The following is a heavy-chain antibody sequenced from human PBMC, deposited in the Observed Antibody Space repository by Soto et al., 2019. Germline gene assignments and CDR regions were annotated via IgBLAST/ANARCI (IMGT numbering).Heavy chain of an antibody. CDR1: GFTVSSNY. Sequence: GGSLRLSCAASGFTVSSNYMSWVRQAPGKGLEWVSVIYSGGSTYYTDSVKGRFTISRDNSKNTLYLQMNSLRAEDTAVYYCARGAPSPAQDYGGDGDGYYFDYWGQGTLVTVSS. CDR3: ARGAPSPAQDYGGDGDGYYFDY. CDR2: IYSGGST. V-gene: IGHV3-53*01. J-gene: IGHJ4*02. D-gene: IGHD4-17*01.